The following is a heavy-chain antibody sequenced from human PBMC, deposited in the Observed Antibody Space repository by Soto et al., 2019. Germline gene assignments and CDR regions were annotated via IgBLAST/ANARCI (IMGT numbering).Heavy chain of an antibody. J-gene: IGHJ3*02. CDR1: GYSFITYW. V-gene: IGHV5-10-1*01. CDR2: IDPSDSYT. Sequence: PGESLKISCKGSGYSFITYWTTWVRQMPGKGLEWLGRIDPSDSYTKYSPSFQGHVTISADKSINTAYLQWSSLKAPDTAIYYCARQARHDAFDIWGQGTMVTVSS. CDR3: ARQARHDAFDI.